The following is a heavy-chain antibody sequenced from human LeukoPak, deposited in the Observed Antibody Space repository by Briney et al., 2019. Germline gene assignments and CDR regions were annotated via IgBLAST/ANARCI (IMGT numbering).Heavy chain of an antibody. CDR3: AKGSSGYFAGL. CDR1: GFIFNNYG. V-gene: IGHV3-23*01. CDR2: ISNDGGGT. D-gene: IGHD3-22*01. Sequence: GGSLRLSCAASGFIFNNYGLIWVRQAPGKGLEWVSAISNDGGGTQYADFVEGRFTISRDNSENTLFLQMSSLRAEDTALYYCAKGSSGYFAGLWGQGTLVTVSS. J-gene: IGHJ4*02.